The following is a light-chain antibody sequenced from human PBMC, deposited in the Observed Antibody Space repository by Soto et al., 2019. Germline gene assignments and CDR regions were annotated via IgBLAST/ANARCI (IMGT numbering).Light chain of an antibody. Sequence: QSALTQPPSASGSPGQSVTISCTGTSSDVGAYNYVSRYQQHPGKAPKLMIYDVTTRPSGVPDRFSGSKSGNTASLTVSGLQAEDEADYFCSSYTGSDNLVFGGGTKLTVL. J-gene: IGLJ2*01. CDR2: DVT. CDR1: SSDVGAYNY. CDR3: SSYTGSDNLV. V-gene: IGLV2-8*01.